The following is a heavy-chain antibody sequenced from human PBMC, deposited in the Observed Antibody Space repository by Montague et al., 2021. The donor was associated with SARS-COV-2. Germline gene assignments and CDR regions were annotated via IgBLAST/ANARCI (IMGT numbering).Heavy chain of an antibody. CDR2: IDHSGNT. CDR3: ARGRNPSGAYAYGSLRLVYLPLDV. J-gene: IGHJ6*02. D-gene: IGHD5-18*01. Sequence: SETLSLTCAVYGGSFSGYYWGWIRQVPGKGLEWIGEIDHSGNTDHNPSLKSRVTISVDTSKNQFSLNLISVTAADTAVYYCARGRNPSGAYAYGSLRLVYLPLDVWGQGTTVTVSS. V-gene: IGHV4-34*01. CDR1: GGSFSGYY.